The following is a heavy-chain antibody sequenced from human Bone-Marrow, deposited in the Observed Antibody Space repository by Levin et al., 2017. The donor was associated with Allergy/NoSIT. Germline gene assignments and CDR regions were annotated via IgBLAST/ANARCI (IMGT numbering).Heavy chain of an antibody. CDR3: AKSFCGNAVCHNHYYYGMDV. CDR2: ISGSGTNT. V-gene: IGHV3-23*01. CDR1: GFIFSSYA. J-gene: IGHJ6*02. D-gene: IGHD2-8*01. Sequence: RSGGSLRLSCAASGFIFSSYAMSWARLAPGKGLEWVSGISGSGTNTYYADSLKGRFTISRDNSKDTLYLEMTGLRAEDTAVYICAKSFCGNAVCHNHYYYGMDVWGQGTSVTVSS.